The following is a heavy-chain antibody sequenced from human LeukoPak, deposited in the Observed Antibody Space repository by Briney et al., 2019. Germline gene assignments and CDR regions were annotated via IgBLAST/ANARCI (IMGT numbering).Heavy chain of an antibody. CDR3: ARSILNCSGGSCPYYFDY. CDR1: GGTFSSYA. CDR2: IIPILGIA. Sequence: SVKVSCKASGGTFSSYAISWVRQAPGQGLEWTGRIIPILGIANYAQKFQGRVTITADKSTSTAYMELSSLRSEDTAVYYCARSILNCSGGSCPYYFDYWGQGTLVTVSS. D-gene: IGHD2-15*01. J-gene: IGHJ4*02. V-gene: IGHV1-69*04.